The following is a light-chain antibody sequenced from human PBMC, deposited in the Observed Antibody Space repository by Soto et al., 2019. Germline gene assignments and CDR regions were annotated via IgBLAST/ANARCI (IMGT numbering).Light chain of an antibody. J-gene: IGKJ4*01. CDR2: GAS. CDR3: QQTSNSPQT. CDR1: QNIDIY. Sequence: DIQMTQSPSSLSASVGDRVTITCRASQNIDIYLHWYQQKPGTAPKLLIYGASSLASGVPSRFSGSGSGTDFTLTIRSLQPEDFATYYCQQTSNSPQTFGGGTKVEIK. V-gene: IGKV1-39*01.